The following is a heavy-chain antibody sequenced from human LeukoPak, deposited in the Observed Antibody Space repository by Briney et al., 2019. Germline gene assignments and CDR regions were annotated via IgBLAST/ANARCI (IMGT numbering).Heavy chain of an antibody. D-gene: IGHD3-10*01. Sequence: GGSLTLSCAASGFTFSSYTMNWVRQAPGKGLEWVSSISSSSSYTYYADSVKRRFTISRDNAKKSLYLQMNSLRAEDTAVYYCARAGTGILLWFGDRSDYWGQGTLVTVSS. V-gene: IGHV3-21*01. CDR3: ARAGTGILLWFGDRSDY. CDR1: GFTFSSYT. J-gene: IGHJ4*02. CDR2: ISSSSSYT.